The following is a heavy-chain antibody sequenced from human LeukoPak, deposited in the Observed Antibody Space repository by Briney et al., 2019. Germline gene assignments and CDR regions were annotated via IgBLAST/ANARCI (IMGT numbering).Heavy chain of an antibody. J-gene: IGHJ5*02. Sequence: KPSETLSLTCKVCGGSISSYYWSWIRQPPGKGLEWIGYIYYSGSTNYNPSLKSRVTISVDTSKNQFSLKLSSVTAADTAVYYCARDHYVGDYSNWFDPWGQGTLVTVSS. D-gene: IGHD4-17*01. CDR1: GGSISSYY. CDR2: IYYSGST. V-gene: IGHV4-59*01. CDR3: ARDHYVGDYSNWFDP.